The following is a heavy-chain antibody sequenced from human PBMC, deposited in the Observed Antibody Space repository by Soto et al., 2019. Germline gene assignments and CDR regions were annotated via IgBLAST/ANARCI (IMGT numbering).Heavy chain of an antibody. J-gene: IGHJ6*02. CDR1: GFTFSSYS. CDR2: IISSSSYI. V-gene: IGHV3-21*01. Sequence: GGSLRLSCAASGFTFSSYSMNWVRQAPGKXLEWVSSIISSSSYIYYADSVKGRFTISRDNAKNSLYLQMNSLRAEDTAVYYCARDVGYRYTGDYYGMDVWGQGTTVTVSS. CDR3: ARDVGYRYTGDYYGMDV. D-gene: IGHD3-16*02.